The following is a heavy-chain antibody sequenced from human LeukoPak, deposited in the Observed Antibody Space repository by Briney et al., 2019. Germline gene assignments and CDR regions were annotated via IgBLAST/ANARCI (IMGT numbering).Heavy chain of an antibody. CDR2: INPSGGST. D-gene: IGHD3-10*01. CDR3: ARDGSGSYFDY. CDR1: GYTFTSYY. J-gene: IGHJ4*02. V-gene: IGHV1-46*01. Sequence: ASVKVSCKASGYTFTSYYMHWVRQAPGQGLEWMGIINPSGGSTSYAQKFQARVTMTRDTSTSTVYMELSSLRSEDTAVYCCARDGSGSYFDYWGQGTLVTVPS.